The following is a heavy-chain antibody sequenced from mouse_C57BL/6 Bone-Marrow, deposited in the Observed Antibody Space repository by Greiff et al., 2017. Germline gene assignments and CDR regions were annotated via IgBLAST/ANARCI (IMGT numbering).Heavy chain of an antibody. CDR3: ARQGE. CDR1: GFTFSSYT. CDR2: ISGGGGNT. V-gene: IGHV5-9*01. Sequence: DVTLVESGGGLVKPGGSLKLSRAASGFTFSSYTMSWVRQTPEKRLAWVATISGGGGNTYYPDSVKGRFTISRDNAKNTLYLQMSSLRSEDTALYYCARQGEWGQGTLVTVSA. J-gene: IGHJ3*02.